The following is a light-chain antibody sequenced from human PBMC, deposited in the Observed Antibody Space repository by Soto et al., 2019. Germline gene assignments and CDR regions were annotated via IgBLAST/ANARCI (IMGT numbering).Light chain of an antibody. CDR1: SSNIGSDY. Sequence: QSVLTQPPSASGTPGQRVTIAWFGSSSNIGSDYGYWYHQLPGTAAKLLIYRNNQRPSGVPDRFSGSKSGTSASLAISGLRSEDEAAYYCAIWDDSLKVFGTGTKLTVL. CDR3: AIWDDSLKV. J-gene: IGLJ1*01. V-gene: IGLV1-47*01. CDR2: RNN.